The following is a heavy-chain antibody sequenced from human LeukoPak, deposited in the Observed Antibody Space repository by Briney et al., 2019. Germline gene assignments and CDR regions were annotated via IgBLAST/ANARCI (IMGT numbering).Heavy chain of an antibody. Sequence: QTGGSLRLSCAASGFTFNSYSMNWVRQAPGKGLEWVSTITGSGGRTYYANSVKGRFTISRDNSKNTLYLQMNSLRAEDTAVYYCSVELTNDYWGQGTLVTVSS. D-gene: IGHD1-26*01. V-gene: IGHV3-23*01. CDR2: ITGSGGRT. CDR1: GFTFNSYS. J-gene: IGHJ4*02. CDR3: SVELTNDY.